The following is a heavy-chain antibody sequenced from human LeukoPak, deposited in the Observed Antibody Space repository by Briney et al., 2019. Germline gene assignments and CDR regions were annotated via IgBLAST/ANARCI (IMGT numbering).Heavy chain of an antibody. CDR3: AKDPVIAVAGTGYFDY. Sequence: GGSLRLSCAASGFTFSSYAMSWVRQAPGKGLEWVSAISGSGGSTYYADSVKGRFTISRDNSKNTLYLQMNSLRAEDTAVYYCAKDPVIAVAGTGYFDYWGQGTLVPVSS. V-gene: IGHV3-23*01. CDR2: ISGSGGST. D-gene: IGHD6-19*01. CDR1: GFTFSSYA. J-gene: IGHJ4*02.